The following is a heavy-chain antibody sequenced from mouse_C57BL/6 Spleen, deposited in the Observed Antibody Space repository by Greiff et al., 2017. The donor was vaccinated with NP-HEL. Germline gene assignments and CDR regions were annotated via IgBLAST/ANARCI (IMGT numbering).Heavy chain of an antibody. J-gene: IGHJ2*01. CDR2: INPSNGGT. V-gene: IGHV1-53*01. D-gene: IGHD1-1*01. CDR1: GYTFTSYW. CDR3: ARLHYYGSSVDY. Sequence: QVQLQQPGTELVKPGASVTLSCKASGYTFTSYWMHWVKQRPGQGLEWIGNINPSNGGTNYNEKFKSKATLTVDKSYSTAYMQLSSLTSEDSAVDYCARLHYYGSSVDYWGQGTTLTVSS.